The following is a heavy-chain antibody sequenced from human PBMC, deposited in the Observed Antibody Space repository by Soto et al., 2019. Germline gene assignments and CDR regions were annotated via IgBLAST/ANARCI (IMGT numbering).Heavy chain of an antibody. J-gene: IGHJ4*02. CDR3: AKMTRGYTYGLDY. Sequence: QVQLMESGGGVVQPGKSLRLTCEASGFTFNRHGMHWVRQAPGKGLEWLAVLSFDGNDIYYADSVKGRFTISRDNSEKTVYLHMSSLRPEDTAVYFCAKMTRGYTYGLDYWGQGTLVTVSS. D-gene: IGHD5-18*01. V-gene: IGHV3-30*18. CDR2: LSFDGNDI. CDR1: GFTFNRHG.